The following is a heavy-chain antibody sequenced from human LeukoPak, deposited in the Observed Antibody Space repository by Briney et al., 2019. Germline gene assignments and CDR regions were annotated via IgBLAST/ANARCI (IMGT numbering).Heavy chain of an antibody. J-gene: IGHJ4*02. Sequence: GGSLGLSCAASGFTLSSYAMSWVRQAPGKGLEWVSRIKTDGSSTSYADSVKGRFTISRDNAKNTMYLQMNSLRVEDTAVYYCARDFMYSISCTGCWGQGTLVTVSS. CDR3: ARDFMYSISCTGC. CDR2: IKTDGSST. CDR1: GFTLSSYA. V-gene: IGHV3-74*01. D-gene: IGHD6-13*01.